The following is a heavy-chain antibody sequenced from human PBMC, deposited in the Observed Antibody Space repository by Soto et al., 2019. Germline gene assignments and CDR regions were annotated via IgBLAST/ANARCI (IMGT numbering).Heavy chain of an antibody. CDR2: FDPEDGET. V-gene: IGHV1-24*01. D-gene: IGHD7-27*01. J-gene: IGHJ4*02. CDR1: GYTLTELS. CDR3: ATDRTRAGDPPCRGGAFDF. Sequence: ASVKVSCKVSGYTLTELSMHWVRQAPGKGLEWMGGFDPEDGETIYAQKFQGRVTMTEDTSTDTAYMELSSLRSEDTAVYYCATDRTRAGDPPCRGGAFDFWGQGTLVTVSS.